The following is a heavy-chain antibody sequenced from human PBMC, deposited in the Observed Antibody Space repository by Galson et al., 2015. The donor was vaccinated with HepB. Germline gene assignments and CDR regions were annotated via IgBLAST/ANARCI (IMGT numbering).Heavy chain of an antibody. J-gene: IGHJ3*02. Sequence: SVKVSCKASGGTFSSYAISWVRQAPGQGLEWMGGIIPIFGTANYAQKFQGRVTITADKSTSTAYMELSSLRSEDTAVYYCARDRGSGSYPLDDAFDIWGQGTMVTVSS. D-gene: IGHD1-26*01. CDR3: ARDRGSGSYPLDDAFDI. V-gene: IGHV1-69*06. CDR2: IIPIFGTA. CDR1: GGTFSSYA.